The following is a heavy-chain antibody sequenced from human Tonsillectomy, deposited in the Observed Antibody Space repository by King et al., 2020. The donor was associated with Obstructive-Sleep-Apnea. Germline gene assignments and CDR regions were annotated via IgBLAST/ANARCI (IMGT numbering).Heavy chain of an antibody. V-gene: IGHV3-30*02. CDR2: IRDDGTSE. CDR3: ATDEDMATKD. J-gene: IGHJ4*02. D-gene: IGHD5-24*01. Sequence: VQLVESAGGVVQPGTSRRLSCSVSGLIFSSYGMHWVRQAPGKGLEGVAFIRDDGTSEYYSDSVKGRFTISRDNSKNTVFLQMNDLRVDDTGLYYCATDEDMATKDWGQGTLVTVSS. CDR1: GLIFSSYG.